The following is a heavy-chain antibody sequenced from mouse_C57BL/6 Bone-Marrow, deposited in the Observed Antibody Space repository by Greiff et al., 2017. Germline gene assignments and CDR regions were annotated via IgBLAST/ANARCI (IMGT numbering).Heavy chain of an antibody. Sequence: QVQLQQPGAELVKPGASVKLSCKASGYTFTSYWMQWVKQRPGQGLEWIGEIYPSDSYTNYNQKFKGKATLTVDTSSSTAYMQLSSLTSEDSAVYYCARWGYDAIDYWGQGTSVTVSS. CDR2: IYPSDSYT. V-gene: IGHV1-50*01. D-gene: IGHD3-1*01. J-gene: IGHJ4*01. CDR1: GYTFTSYW. CDR3: ARWGYDAIDY.